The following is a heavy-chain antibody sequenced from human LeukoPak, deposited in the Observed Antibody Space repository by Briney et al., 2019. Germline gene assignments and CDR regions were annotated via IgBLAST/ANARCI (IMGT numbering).Heavy chain of an antibody. D-gene: IGHD2-15*01. CDR3: AREIDCSGGACYSVLGY. CDR2: KKQDGSEK. V-gene: IGHV3-7*01. J-gene: IGHJ4*02. CDR1: GFTFSGNW. Sequence: GGSLRLYCVASGFTFSGNWRSWVGKAPGKGLEWLANKKQDGSEKYYVDSVKGRFTISRDNAKNTLYLQMDSLRAEDTAVYYCAREIDCSGGACYSVLGYWGQGTLVIVSS.